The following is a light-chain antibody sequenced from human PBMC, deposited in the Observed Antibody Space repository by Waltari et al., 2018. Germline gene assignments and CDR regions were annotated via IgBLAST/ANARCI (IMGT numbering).Light chain of an antibody. CDR2: KAS. CDR1: QSISSW. J-gene: IGKJ1*01. CDR3: QKYPGT. Sequence: DIQMTQSPSTLSASVGDRVTITCRASQSISSWLAGYQQKPGKAPTLLIYKASSVESGVSSRCSGGGAVTEFTRTISSLQPDEFASYYCQKYPGTFGQGTKVEIK. V-gene: IGKV1-5*03.